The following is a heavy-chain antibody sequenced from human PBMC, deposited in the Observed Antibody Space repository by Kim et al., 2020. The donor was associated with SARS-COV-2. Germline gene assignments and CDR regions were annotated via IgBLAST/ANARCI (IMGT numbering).Heavy chain of an antibody. CDR1: GYTFTSYA. CDR3: ARDAGSGLYYYYYGMDV. CDR2: INAGNGNT. Sequence: ASVKVSCKASGYTFTSYAMHWVRQAPGQRLEWMGWINAGNGNTKYSQKFQGRVTITRDTSASTAYMELSSLRSEDTAVYYCARDAGSGLYYYYYGMDVWGQGTTVTVSS. J-gene: IGHJ6*02. V-gene: IGHV1-3*01. D-gene: IGHD6-19*01.